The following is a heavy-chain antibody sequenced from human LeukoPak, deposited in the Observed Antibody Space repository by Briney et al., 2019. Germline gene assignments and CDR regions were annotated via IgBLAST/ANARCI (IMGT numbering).Heavy chain of an antibody. Sequence: ASVKVSCKASGYTFTSYDINWVRQATGQGLEWMGWMNPNSGNTGYAQKFQGGVTMTRNTSISTAYMELSSLRSEDTAVYYCARGRGRCSSTSCYTPYYMDVWGKGTTVTVSS. J-gene: IGHJ6*03. CDR1: GYTFTSYD. CDR2: MNPNSGNT. CDR3: ARGRGRCSSTSCYTPYYMDV. V-gene: IGHV1-8*01. D-gene: IGHD2-2*02.